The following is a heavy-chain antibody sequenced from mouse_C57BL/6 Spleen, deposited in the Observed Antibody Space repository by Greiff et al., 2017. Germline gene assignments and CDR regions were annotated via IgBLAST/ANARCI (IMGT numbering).Heavy chain of an antibody. CDR1: GYTFTTYP. CDR3: ARRGPYDGWFAY. Sequence: QVQLQQSGAELVKPGASVKMSCKASGYTFTTYPIEWMKQNHGKSLEWIGNFHPYNDDTKYNEKFKGKATLTVENSSRTVYLELSRLTSDDSAVYYCARRGPYDGWFAYWGQGTLVTVSA. CDR2: FHPYNDDT. J-gene: IGHJ3*01. V-gene: IGHV1-47*01. D-gene: IGHD2-12*01.